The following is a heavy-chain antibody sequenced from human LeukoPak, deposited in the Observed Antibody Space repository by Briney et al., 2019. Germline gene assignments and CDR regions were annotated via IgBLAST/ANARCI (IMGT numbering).Heavy chain of an antibody. J-gene: IGHJ4*02. D-gene: IGHD3-10*01. CDR3: ARDLLGSGSYYNY. Sequence: ASVKVSCKASGYTFTGYYIHWVRQAPGQGLEWMGWINPNSGGTNYAQKFQGRVTMTRDTSISTAYMELSRLRSDDTAVYYCARDLLGSGSYYNYWGQGTLVTVSS. V-gene: IGHV1-2*02. CDR1: GYTFTGYY. CDR2: INPNSGGT.